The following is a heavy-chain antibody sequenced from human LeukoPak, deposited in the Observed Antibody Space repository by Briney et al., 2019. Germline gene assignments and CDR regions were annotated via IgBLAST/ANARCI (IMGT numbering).Heavy chain of an antibody. Sequence: GGSLRLSCAASVFIFSSNWMSWARHAPGKGLEWVASINHNGNVNYYVDSVKGRFTISRDNAKNSLYLQMSNLRAEDTAVYFCARGGGLDVWGQGATVTVSS. CDR1: VFIFSSNW. D-gene: IGHD3-16*01. CDR2: INHNGNVN. J-gene: IGHJ6*02. V-gene: IGHV3-7*03. CDR3: ARGGGLDV.